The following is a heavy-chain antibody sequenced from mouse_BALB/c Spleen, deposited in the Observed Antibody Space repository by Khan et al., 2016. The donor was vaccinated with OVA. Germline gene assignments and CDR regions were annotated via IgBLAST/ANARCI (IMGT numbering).Heavy chain of an antibody. D-gene: IGHD1-1*02. CDR2: INPSNGGT. CDR3: TRSGYGAFAY. Sequence: VKLQQSGAELVKPGASVRLSCKASGYTFTSYYLYWVKQRPGHGLEWIGDINPSNGGTNFNENFKTKATLTVDKSSSTAYMQLSSLTSEDSAVYYCTRSGYGAFAYWGQGTLVTVSA. V-gene: IGHV1S81*02. CDR1: GYTFTSYY. J-gene: IGHJ3*01.